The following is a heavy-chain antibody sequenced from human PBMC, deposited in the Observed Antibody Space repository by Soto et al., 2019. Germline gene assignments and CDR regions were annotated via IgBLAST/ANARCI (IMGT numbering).Heavy chain of an antibody. CDR2: FYSSGSI. Sequence: SETLSLTCFVSGYSITAGGYYWSWIRHHPGKGLEWIGSFYSSGSIIYNPSLRSRVSISGDTSSTQFSMSLTSVTAADTARYYCARMYSSGSGWFHPWGQGALVTVSS. CDR1: GYSITAGGYY. J-gene: IGHJ5*02. D-gene: IGHD6-19*01. V-gene: IGHV4-31*03. CDR3: ARMYSSGSGWFHP.